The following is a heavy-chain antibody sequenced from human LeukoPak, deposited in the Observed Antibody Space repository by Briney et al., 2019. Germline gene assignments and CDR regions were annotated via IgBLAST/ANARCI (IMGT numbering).Heavy chain of an antibody. D-gene: IGHD1-7*01. CDR2: ISWNSGSI. CDR1: GFTFNDYA. Sequence: GGSLRLSRAASGFTFNDYAMHWVRQAPGKGLEWVSGISWNSGSIGYADSVKGRFTISRDNAKNSLYLQMNSLRAEDTALYYCAKGPRTFYYFDYWGQGTLVTVSS. CDR3: AKGPRTFYYFDY. J-gene: IGHJ4*02. V-gene: IGHV3-9*01.